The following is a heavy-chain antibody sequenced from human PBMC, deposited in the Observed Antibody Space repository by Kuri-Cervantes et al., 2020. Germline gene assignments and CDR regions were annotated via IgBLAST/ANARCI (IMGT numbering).Heavy chain of an antibody. D-gene: IGHD3-10*01. CDR1: GFTFSSYA. J-gene: IGHJ4*02. CDR2: ISGGGGAT. V-gene: IGHV3-23*01. Sequence: GESLKISCVASGFTFSSYAMNWVRQAPGKGLEWVSVISGGGGATYYADSVKGRFTISRDNSENTLYLQLSSLRAEDTAIYYCAKGYYYVAGSQPAPLDYWGQGTLVTVSS. CDR3: AKGYYYVAGSQPAPLDY.